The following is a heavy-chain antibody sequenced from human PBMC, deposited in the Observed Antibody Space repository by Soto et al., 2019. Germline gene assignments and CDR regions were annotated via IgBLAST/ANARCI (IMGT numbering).Heavy chain of an antibody. J-gene: IGHJ4*02. CDR3: TKVHFSGSASFDH. CDR2: ITTDGSVT. V-gene: IGHV3-74*01. D-gene: IGHD5-12*01. Sequence: EVQLVESGGGLVQPGGSLRLSCAASGFTYSSYWMHWVRQAPGKGLVWVSRITTDGSVTAYADYVRGRFNISRDNAKKTLYMQMNTLRAEDTAVYYCTKVHFSGSASFDHWGQGTLVTVSS. CDR1: GFTYSSYW.